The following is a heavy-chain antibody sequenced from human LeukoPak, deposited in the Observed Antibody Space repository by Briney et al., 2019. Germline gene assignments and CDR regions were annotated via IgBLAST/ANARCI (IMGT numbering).Heavy chain of an antibody. D-gene: IGHD5-12*01. CDR1: GFTVSSNY. Sequence: GGSLRLSCAASGFTVSSNYMSWVRQAPGKGLEWVSVIYSGGSTYYADSVKGRFTISRDNSKNTLYLQMNSLRAEDTAVYYCARAKVDIVAHGPYYGMDVWGQGTTVTVSS. CDR2: IYSGGST. CDR3: ARAKVDIVAHGPYYGMDV. J-gene: IGHJ6*02. V-gene: IGHV3-53*01.